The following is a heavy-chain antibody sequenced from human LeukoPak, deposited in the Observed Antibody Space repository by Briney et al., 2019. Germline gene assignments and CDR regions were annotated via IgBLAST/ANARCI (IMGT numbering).Heavy chain of an antibody. Sequence: GGSLRLSCTGYGFTFSEFWMSWVRQAPGKGMEWVAHIKQDESEKYYVDSVKGRFTISRDNARDSLYLQMDSLRAEDTAVYYCVKEGPVVPYNAGWYWCEPWGQGPLVTVSS. V-gene: IGHV3-7*01. J-gene: IGHJ5*02. CDR3: VKEGPVVPYNAGWYWCEP. CDR2: IKQDESEK. D-gene: IGHD6-19*01. CDR1: GFTFSEFW.